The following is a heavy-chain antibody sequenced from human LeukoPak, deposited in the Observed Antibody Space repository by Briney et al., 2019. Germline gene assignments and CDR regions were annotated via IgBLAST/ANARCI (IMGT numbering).Heavy chain of an antibody. V-gene: IGHV1-46*01. CDR3: ARAGQNAEYYFDY. J-gene: IGHJ4*02. D-gene: IGHD1-1*01. CDR2: INPSGGST. Sequence: GASVKVSCKASGYTFTSYYVHWVRQAPGQGLEWMGIINPSGGSTSYAQKFQGRVTMTRDTSTSTVYMELSSLRSENTAVYYCARAGQNAEYYFDYWGQGTLVTVSS. CDR1: GYTFTSYY.